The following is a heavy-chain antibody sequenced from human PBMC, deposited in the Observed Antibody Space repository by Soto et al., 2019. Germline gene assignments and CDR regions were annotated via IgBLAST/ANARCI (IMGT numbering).Heavy chain of an antibody. CDR2: IKQDGSEK. V-gene: IGHV3-7*03. D-gene: IGHD6-19*01. Sequence: EVQLVESGGGLVQPGGSLRLSCAASGFTFSSYWMSWVRQAPGKGLEWVANIKQDGSEKYYVDSVKGRFTISRDNAKNSLYLQMNSLRAEDTAVYYCARYSSGWSKGSDYFDYWGQGTLVTVSS. J-gene: IGHJ4*02. CDR3: ARYSSGWSKGSDYFDY. CDR1: GFTFSSYW.